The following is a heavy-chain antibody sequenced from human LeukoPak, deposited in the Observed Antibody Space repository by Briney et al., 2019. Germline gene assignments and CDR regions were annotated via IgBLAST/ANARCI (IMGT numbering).Heavy chain of an antibody. CDR2: INPSGGST. CDR1: GYTFTSYY. CDR3: ARETDIVVVPAASERWFDP. V-gene: IGHV1-46*03. Sequence: ASVKVSCKASGYTFTSYYMHWVRQAPGQGLEWMGIINPSGGSTSYAQKFQGRVTMTRDTSTSTDYMELSSLRSEDTAVYYCARETDIVVVPAASERWFDPWGQGTLVTVSS. J-gene: IGHJ5*02. D-gene: IGHD2-2*01.